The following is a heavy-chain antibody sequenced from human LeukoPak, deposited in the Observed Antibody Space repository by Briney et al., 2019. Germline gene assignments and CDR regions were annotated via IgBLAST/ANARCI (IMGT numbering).Heavy chain of an antibody. D-gene: IGHD3-3*01. Sequence: GGSLRLSCAASGFTFSSYSMNWVRQAPGKGLEWVSSISSSSSYIYYADSVKGRFTISRDNAKNSLYPQMNSLRAEDTAVYYCARVRTIFGVGGDYWGQGTLVTVSS. J-gene: IGHJ4*02. CDR1: GFTFSSYS. CDR3: ARVRTIFGVGGDY. V-gene: IGHV3-21*01. CDR2: ISSSSSYI.